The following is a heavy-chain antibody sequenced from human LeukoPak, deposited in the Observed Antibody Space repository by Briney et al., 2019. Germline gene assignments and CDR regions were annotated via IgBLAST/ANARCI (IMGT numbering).Heavy chain of an antibody. Sequence: GGSLRLSCGASGFIFSDHGISWVRQAPGKGLEWVSAISGSGGTTYYADSVKGRFTISRDSSKNTLYLQMNSLRAEDTAVYYCARGTPTGSHWGQGTLVTVSS. V-gene: IGHV3-23*01. J-gene: IGHJ4*02. CDR1: GFIFSDHG. CDR3: ARGTPTGSH. D-gene: IGHD3-10*01. CDR2: ISGSGGTT.